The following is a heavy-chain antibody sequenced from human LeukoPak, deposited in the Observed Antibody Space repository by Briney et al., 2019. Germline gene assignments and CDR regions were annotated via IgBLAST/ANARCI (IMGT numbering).Heavy chain of an antibody. D-gene: IGHD2-8*01. CDR3: ASARQGHCTNGVCPSLTDS. CDR1: GGTFSSYA. V-gene: IGHV1-69*04. Sequence: SVKVSCKASGGTFSSYAINWVRQAPGRGLEWMGRIIRGLGISNYAQKFQGRVAITADKSTSTTYMELSSLRSEDTAVYYCASARQGHCTNGVCPSLTDSWGQGTLVTVSS. J-gene: IGHJ4*02. CDR2: IIRGLGIS.